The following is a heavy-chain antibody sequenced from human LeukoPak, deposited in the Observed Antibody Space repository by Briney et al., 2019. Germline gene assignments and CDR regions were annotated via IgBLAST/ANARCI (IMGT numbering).Heavy chain of an antibody. CDR2: ISYDGSSK. J-gene: IGHJ4*02. Sequence: GGSLKLSCAASGFTFSSYAMHWVRQAPGKGLEWVAVISYDGSSKYYADSVKGRFTISRDNSKNTLYLQMNSLRAEDMAVYYCARDAPPAPRIAARFDYWGQGTLVTVSS. CDR1: GFTFSSYA. CDR3: ARDAPPAPRIAARFDY. V-gene: IGHV3-30-3*01. D-gene: IGHD6-6*01.